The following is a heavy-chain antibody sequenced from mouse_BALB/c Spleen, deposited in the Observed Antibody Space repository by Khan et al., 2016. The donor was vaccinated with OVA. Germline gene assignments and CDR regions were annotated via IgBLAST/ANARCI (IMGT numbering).Heavy chain of an antibody. CDR3: VRSWDSYYFDY. V-gene: IGHV1-87*01. D-gene: IGHD4-1*01. CDR2: IYPGDGDT. Sequence: QVQLQQPGTELARPGASVKLSCKATGYTFTSYWMQWVKQRPGQGLEWIGAIYPGDGDTRYTQKFKGKATLTADKSSSTAYMQLSSLASEDSAVXYCVRSWDSYYFDYWGQGTTLTVSS. CDR1: GYTFTSYW. J-gene: IGHJ2*01.